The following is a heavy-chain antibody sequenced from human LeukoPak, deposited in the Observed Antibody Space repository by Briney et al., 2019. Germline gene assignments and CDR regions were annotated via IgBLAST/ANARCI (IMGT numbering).Heavy chain of an antibody. CDR1: GYTLTELS. V-gene: IGHV1-24*01. J-gene: IGHJ4*02. CDR2: FDPEDGET. D-gene: IGHD6-13*01. Sequence: ASVKVSCKVSGYTLTELSMHCVRQAPGKGLEWMGGFDPEDGETIYAQKFQGRVTMTEDTSTDTAYMELSSLRSEDTAVYYCATDHSRSWYPYFDYWGQGTLVTVSS. CDR3: ATDHSRSWYPYFDY.